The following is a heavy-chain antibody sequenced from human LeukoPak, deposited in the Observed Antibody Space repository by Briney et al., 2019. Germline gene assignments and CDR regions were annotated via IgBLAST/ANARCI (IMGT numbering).Heavy chain of an antibody. CDR3: ARDAVDTANAV. V-gene: IGHV3-23*01. J-gene: IGHJ6*02. CDR2: ISETSRKT. D-gene: IGHD5-18*01. Sequence: GGSLRLSCAASGFTFNIYAMSWVRQAPEKGLEWVSAISETSRKTYYADPVKGRFTISRDNSKNTLYLQMSSLRAEDTAVYYCARDAVDTANAVWGQGTTVTVSS. CDR1: GFTFNIYA.